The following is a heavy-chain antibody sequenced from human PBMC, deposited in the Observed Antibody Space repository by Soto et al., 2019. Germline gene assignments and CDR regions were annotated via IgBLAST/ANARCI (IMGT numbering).Heavy chain of an antibody. CDR2: ISGSGGST. D-gene: IGHD3-10*01. CDR3: AKYPTMVRGVPGGYFDY. Sequence: DGSLRLSCAASGFTFSSYAMSWVRQAPGKGLEWVSAISGSGGSTYYADSVKGRFTISRDNSKNTLYLQMNSLRAEDTAVYYCAKYPTMVRGVPGGYFDYWGQGTLVTVSS. J-gene: IGHJ4*02. V-gene: IGHV3-23*01. CDR1: GFTFSSYA.